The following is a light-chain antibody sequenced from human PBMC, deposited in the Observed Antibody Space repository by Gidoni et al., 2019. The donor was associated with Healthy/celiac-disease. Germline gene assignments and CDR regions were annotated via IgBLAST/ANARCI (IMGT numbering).Light chain of an antibody. V-gene: IGKV1-39*01. CDR3: QQSYSTLP. J-gene: IGKJ2*01. CDR1: QSISSY. CDR2: AAS. Sequence: DTQMTQSPSSLSASVGDRVTITCRASQSISSYLNWYQQKPGKAPKLLIYAASSLQSGVPSRFSGSGSGTDFTLTISSLQPEDFASYYCQQSYSTLPFXQXTKLEIK.